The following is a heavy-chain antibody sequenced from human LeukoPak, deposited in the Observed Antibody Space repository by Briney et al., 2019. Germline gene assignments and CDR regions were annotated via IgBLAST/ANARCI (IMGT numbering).Heavy chain of an antibody. V-gene: IGHV4-34*01. D-gene: IGHD3-16*01. CDR2: ISHTGST. CDR3: ARGLTGHRLGD. Sequence: SETQSLMCAVYGGSFSGYFWSWIRQPPGKGLEWIGEISHTGSTNCNPSLKSRVTISVDTSKNQFSLKVTSVTAADTAVYYCARGLTGHRLGDWGQGTLVTVSS. J-gene: IGHJ4*02. CDR1: GGSFSGYF.